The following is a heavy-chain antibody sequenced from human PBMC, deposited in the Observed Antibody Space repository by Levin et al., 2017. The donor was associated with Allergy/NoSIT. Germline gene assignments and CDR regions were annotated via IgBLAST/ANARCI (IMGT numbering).Heavy chain of an antibody. Sequence: PGGSLRLSCAASGFTFSRRWMHWVRQAPGKGLEWVSQINNDGSSTNYADSVKGRFTISRDNARNTLFLQISNLRAEDTAGYYCARGDCSATSCLGYWGQGTLVTVSS. D-gene: IGHD2-2*01. J-gene: IGHJ4*02. V-gene: IGHV3-74*01. CDR3: ARGDCSATSCLGY. CDR1: GFTFSRRW. CDR2: INNDGSST.